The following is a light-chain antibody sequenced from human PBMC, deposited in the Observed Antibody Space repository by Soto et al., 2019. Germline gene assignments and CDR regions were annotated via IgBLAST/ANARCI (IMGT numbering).Light chain of an antibody. CDR3: SSYKASSTYV. J-gene: IGLJ1*01. CDR2: DVS. Sequence: SVLTQPASVSGSPGQSITISRPGTSSDVGGYNYVSWYQHHPGKAPKLMIFDVSNRPSGVSNRFSGSKSGNTASLTISGLQAGDEADYYCSSYKASSTYVFGTGTKVTV. CDR1: SSDVGGYNY. V-gene: IGLV2-14*03.